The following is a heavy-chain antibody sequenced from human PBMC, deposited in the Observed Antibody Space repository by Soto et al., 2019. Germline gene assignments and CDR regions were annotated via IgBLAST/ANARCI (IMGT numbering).Heavy chain of an antibody. CDR3: ARDRYGDYGFDY. V-gene: IGHV3-21*01. D-gene: IGHD4-17*01. J-gene: IGHJ4*02. Sequence: ESGGGLVKPGGSLRLSCAASGFTFSSYSMNWVRQAPGKGLEWVSSISRSSYIYYADSVKGRFTISRDNAKNSLYLQMNSLRAEDTAVYYCARDRYGDYGFDYWGQGTLVTVSS. CDR2: ISRSSYI. CDR1: GFTFSSYS.